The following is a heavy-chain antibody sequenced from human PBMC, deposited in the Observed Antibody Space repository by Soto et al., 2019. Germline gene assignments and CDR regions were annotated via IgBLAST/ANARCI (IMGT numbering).Heavy chain of an antibody. V-gene: IGHV4-4*02. J-gene: IGHJ6*02. Sequence: SETLSLTCAVSGGSISSSNWWSWVRQPPGKGLEWIGEIYHSGSTNYNPSLKSRVTISVDKSKNQFSLKLSSVTAADTAVYYCARAAVTGVYYYYGMDVWGQGTTVTVSS. CDR2: IYHSGST. D-gene: IGHD2-21*02. CDR3: ARAAVTGVYYYYGMDV. CDR1: GGSISSSNW.